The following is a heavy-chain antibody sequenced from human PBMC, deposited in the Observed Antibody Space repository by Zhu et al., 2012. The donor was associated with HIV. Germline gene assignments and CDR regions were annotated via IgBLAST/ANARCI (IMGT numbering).Heavy chain of an antibody. Sequence: QVQLQESGPGLVKPSQTLSLTCTVSSGSISSGDYYWSWIRQPPGKGLEWIGYIYYNGNTYYNPSLKSRLTISLDTSESQFSLKLTSVTAADTAVYYCARAGWIGDLLPRWGQGTRGHRLL. J-gene: IGHJ4*02. CDR3: ARAGWIGDLLPR. D-gene: IGHD1-26*01. CDR1: SGSISSGDYY. CDR2: IYYNGNT. V-gene: IGHV4-30-4*08.